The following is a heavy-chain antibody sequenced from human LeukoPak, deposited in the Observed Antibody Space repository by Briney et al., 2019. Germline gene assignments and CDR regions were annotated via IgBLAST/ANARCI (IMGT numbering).Heavy chain of an antibody. CDR1: GFTFSAHD. CDR2: IGIAGDT. V-gene: IGHV3-13*01. Sequence: GGSLRLSCAASGFTFSAHDMHWVCQATGKGLEWVSAIGIAGDTYYPGSVKGRFTISRENAKDSLYLQMNSLRAGDTAVYYCVREKYYYGSGLPHYGMDVWGQGTTVTVSS. D-gene: IGHD3-10*01. J-gene: IGHJ6*02. CDR3: VREKYYYGSGLPHYGMDV.